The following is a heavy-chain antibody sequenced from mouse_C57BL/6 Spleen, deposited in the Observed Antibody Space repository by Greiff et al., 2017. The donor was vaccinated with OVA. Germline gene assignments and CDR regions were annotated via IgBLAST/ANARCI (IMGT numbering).Heavy chain of an antibody. Sequence: EVKLVESGGGLVKPGGSLKLSCAASGFTFSSYAMSWVRQTPEKRLEWVATISAGGSCTYYPDNVKGRFTISRDNATNNLYLQMSHLKSEDTAMYYCAREDGSGYSWFAYWGQGTLGTVSA. CDR3: AREDGSGYSWFAY. D-gene: IGHD1-1*01. J-gene: IGHJ3*01. CDR2: ISAGGSCT. CDR1: GFTFSSYA. V-gene: IGHV5-4*01.